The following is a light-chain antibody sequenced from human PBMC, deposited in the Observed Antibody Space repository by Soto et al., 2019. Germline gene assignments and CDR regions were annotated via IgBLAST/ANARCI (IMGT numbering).Light chain of an antibody. CDR3: QQYDSSPKT. J-gene: IGKJ1*01. V-gene: IGKV3-20*01. CDR1: QSVSSK. Sequence: EIVITQSPATLSVSPGERATLSCRASQSVSSKLAWYQQKPGQAPRLLIYGASSRATGIPDRFSGSGSGTDFTLTISRLEPEDFAVYYCQQYDSSPKTFGQGTKVDIK. CDR2: GAS.